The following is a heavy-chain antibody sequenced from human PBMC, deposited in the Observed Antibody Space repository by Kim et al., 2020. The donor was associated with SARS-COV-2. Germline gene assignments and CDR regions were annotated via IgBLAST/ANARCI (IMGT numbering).Heavy chain of an antibody. V-gene: IGHV1-18*01. J-gene: IGHJ4*02. Sequence: ASVKVSCKASGYTFTSYGISWVRQAPGQGLEWMGWISAYNGNTNYAQKLQGRVTMTTDTSTSTAYMELRSLRSDDTAVYYCARGHHLSVAGTGEGFDYWGQGTLVTVSS. CDR2: ISAYNGNT. D-gene: IGHD6-19*01. CDR1: GYTFTSYG. CDR3: ARGHHLSVAGTGEGFDY.